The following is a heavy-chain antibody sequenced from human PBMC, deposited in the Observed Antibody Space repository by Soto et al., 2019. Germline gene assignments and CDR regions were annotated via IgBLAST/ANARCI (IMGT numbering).Heavy chain of an antibody. CDR3: ARTEHYGSGSYPYYFDY. V-gene: IGHV1-18*04. CDR2: ISAYNGNT. J-gene: IGHJ4*02. CDR1: GYTFTSYG. D-gene: IGHD3-10*01. Sequence: ASVKVSCKASGYTFTSYGISWVRQAPGQGLEWMGWISAYNGNTNYAQKLQGRVTMTTDTSTSTAYMELRSLRSDGTAVYYCARTEHYGSGSYPYYFDYWGQGTLVTVSS.